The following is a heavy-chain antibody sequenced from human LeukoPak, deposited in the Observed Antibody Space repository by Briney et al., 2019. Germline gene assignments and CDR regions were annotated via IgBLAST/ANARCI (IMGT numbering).Heavy chain of an antibody. D-gene: IGHD3-3*01. V-gene: IGHV3-7*03. J-gene: IGHJ4*02. CDR1: GFTFSSYW. CDR3: ARIHYDFWSGYEDG. CDR2: INQDGSEK. Sequence: GGSLRLSCAASGFTFSSYWMSWVRQAPGKGLEWVANINQDGSEKYYVDSVKGRFTISRDNAKNSLYLQMNSLRAEDTAVYYCARIHYDFWSGYEDGWGQGTLVTVSS.